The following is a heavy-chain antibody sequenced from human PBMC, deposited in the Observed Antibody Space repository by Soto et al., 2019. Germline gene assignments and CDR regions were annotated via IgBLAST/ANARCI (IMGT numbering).Heavy chain of an antibody. Sequence: QVQLVQSGAEVKKPGSSVKVSCTASGGTFSSYTISWVRQAPGQGLEWMGRIIPILGIANYAQTFQGRVTITADKSTSTAYMELSSLRSGDTAVYSCATLYNPSSSSDRCFYYCMDAWGKGTTVTVSS. CDR3: ATLYNPSSSSDRCFYYCMDA. D-gene: IGHD6-6*01. V-gene: IGHV1-69*02. CDR2: IIPILGIA. J-gene: IGHJ6*03. CDR1: GGTFSSYT.